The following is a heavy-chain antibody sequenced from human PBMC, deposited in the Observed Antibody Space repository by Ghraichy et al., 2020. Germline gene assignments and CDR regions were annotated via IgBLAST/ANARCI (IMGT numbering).Heavy chain of an antibody. CDR1: GGSFSGYY. V-gene: IGHV4-34*01. CDR3: ARGRWSWQRYLDY. CDR2: INHSGST. J-gene: IGHJ4*02. Sequence: SETLSLTCAVYGGSFSGYYWSWIRQPPGKGLEWIGEINHSGSTNYNPSLKSRVTISVDTSKNQFSLKLSSVTAADTAVYYCARGRWSWQRYLDYWGQGTLVTVSS. D-gene: IGHD3-10*01.